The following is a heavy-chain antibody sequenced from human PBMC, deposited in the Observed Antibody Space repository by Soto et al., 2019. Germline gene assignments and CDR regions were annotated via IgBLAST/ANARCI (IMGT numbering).Heavy chain of an antibody. V-gene: IGHV1-18*04. CDR2: ISAYNGNT. D-gene: IGHD3-10*01. CDR1: GYTFTSYS. J-gene: IGHJ3*02. CDR3: ARDRYLYDNYGSHDAFDI. Sequence: QVQLVQSGAEVKKPGASVKVSCKASGYTFTSYSISWVRQAPGQGLEWMGWISAYNGNTNYAQKLQGRVTMTTDTSASTAYMELRSLRSDDTAVYYCARDRYLYDNYGSHDAFDIWGQGTMVTVSS.